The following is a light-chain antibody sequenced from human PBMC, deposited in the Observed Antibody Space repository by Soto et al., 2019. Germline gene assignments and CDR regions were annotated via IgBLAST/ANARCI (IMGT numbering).Light chain of an antibody. CDR3: QQYNNWPPA. J-gene: IGKJ5*01. CDR1: QSISND. Sequence: EIVMTQSPATLSVSPGERATLSCTASQSISNDLAWYQQKPGQPPSLLIYGASTRATGIPVRFGGSGSGTEFTLTITSLQSEDFAVYFCQQYNNWPPAFGQGTRLEIK. CDR2: GAS. V-gene: IGKV3D-15*01.